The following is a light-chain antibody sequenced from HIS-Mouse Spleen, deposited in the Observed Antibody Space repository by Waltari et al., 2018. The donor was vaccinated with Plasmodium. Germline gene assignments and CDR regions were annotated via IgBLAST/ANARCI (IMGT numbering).Light chain of an antibody. J-gene: IGKJ4*01. Sequence: DIQMTQSPSSLPASVGDRVTITCRASQRISRYLNWYQQKPGKAPRLLIYEESSLQSGVLSRFSGSGSGTDVTLTISSLQPEDFATYYWQQSYSTPPTFGGGTKVEIK. V-gene: IGKV1-39*01. CDR1: QRISRY. CDR3: QQSYSTPPT. CDR2: EES.